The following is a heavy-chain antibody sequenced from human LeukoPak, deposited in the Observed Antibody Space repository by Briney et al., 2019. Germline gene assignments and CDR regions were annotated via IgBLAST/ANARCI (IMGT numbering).Heavy chain of an antibody. CDR1: GFTFSSYG. J-gene: IGHJ2*01. Sequence: GRSLRLSCAAPGFTFSSYGMHWVRQAPGKGLEWVAVISYDGSNKYYADSLKGRFTISRDNSKNTLYLQMNSLRAEDTAVYYCAKEGSSSRFWYFDLWGRGTLVTVSS. CDR3: AKEGSSSRFWYFDL. D-gene: IGHD6-13*01. CDR2: ISYDGSNK. V-gene: IGHV3-30*18.